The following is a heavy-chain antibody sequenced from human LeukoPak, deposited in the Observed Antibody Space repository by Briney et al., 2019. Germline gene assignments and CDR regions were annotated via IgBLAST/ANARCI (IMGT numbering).Heavy chain of an antibody. CDR2: ISGSSIYI. CDR3: ARALYDSSGYYFDY. J-gene: IGHJ4*02. D-gene: IGHD3-22*01. CDR1: GFTFSAYS. Sequence: PGRSLRLSCATSGFTFSAYSMNWVRQAPGKGLEWVSSISGSSIYINYADSVKGRFTISSDNAKNSLYLQMNSLRAEDTAVYYCARALYDSSGYYFDYWGQGTLVTVSS. V-gene: IGHV3-21*01.